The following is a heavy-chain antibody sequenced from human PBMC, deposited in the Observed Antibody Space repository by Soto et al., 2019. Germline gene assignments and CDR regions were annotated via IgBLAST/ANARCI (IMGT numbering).Heavy chain of an antibody. CDR2: INPSGGST. CDR1: GYTFTSYY. D-gene: IGHD3-16*01. V-gene: IGHV1-46*01. Sequence: ASVKVSCKASGYTFTSYYMHWVRQAPGQGLEWMGIINPSGGSTSYAQKFQGRVTMTRDTSTSTVYMELSSLRAEDTAVYHCAFGNLSYYFDFWGQGTPVTVSS. J-gene: IGHJ4*02. CDR3: AFGNLSYYFDF.